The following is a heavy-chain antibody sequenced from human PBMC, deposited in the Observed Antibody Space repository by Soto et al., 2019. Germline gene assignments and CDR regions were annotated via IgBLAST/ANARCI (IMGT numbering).Heavy chain of an antibody. CDR2: IIPIFGTA. J-gene: IGHJ1*01. CDR1: GGTFSSYA. V-gene: IGHV1-69*12. D-gene: IGHD2-2*01. CDR3: ASEMARGYCISTSCYEYFQH. Sequence: QVQLVQSGAEVKKPGSSVKVSCKASGGTFSSYAISWVRQAPGQGLEWMGGIIPIFGTANYAQKFQGRVTITAIESTSTAYMELSSLRSEDTAVYYCASEMARGYCISTSCYEYFQHWGQGTLVIVSS.